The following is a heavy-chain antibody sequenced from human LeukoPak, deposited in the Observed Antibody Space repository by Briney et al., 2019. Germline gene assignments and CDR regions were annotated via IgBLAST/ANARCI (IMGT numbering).Heavy chain of an antibody. CDR3: ASGSNIDY. J-gene: IGHJ4*02. CDR2: ICHSGST. CDR1: GGSISSGGYY. V-gene: IGHV4-30-2*01. D-gene: IGHD4-11*01. Sequence: SETLSLTCTVSGGSISSGGYYWSWIRQPPGKGLEWIGYICHSGSTYYNPSLKSRVTISVDRSKNQFSLKLSSVTAADTAVYYCASGSNIDYWGQGTLVTVSS.